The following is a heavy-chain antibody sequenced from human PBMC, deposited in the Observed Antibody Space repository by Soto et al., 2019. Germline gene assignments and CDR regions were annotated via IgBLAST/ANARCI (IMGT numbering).Heavy chain of an antibody. J-gene: IGHJ4*02. V-gene: IGHV3-30*18. Sequence: QVQLVESGGAVVQPGKSLRLSCAASGFTFSSYGMYWIRQAPGKGLEWVAAISYDGSNKFHADSVKGRFTISRDNSQNTLYLLMNSLSTEDTAVYYCAKDIVRYTYGACDNWGQGALVTVSS. CDR2: ISYDGSNK. D-gene: IGHD5-18*01. CDR3: AKDIVRYTYGACDN. CDR1: GFTFSSYG.